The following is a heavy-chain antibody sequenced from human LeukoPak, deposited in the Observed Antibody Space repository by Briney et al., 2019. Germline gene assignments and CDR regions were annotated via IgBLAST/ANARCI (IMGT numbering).Heavy chain of an antibody. J-gene: IGHJ4*02. CDR3: ARAADDFWSGYPSYFDY. D-gene: IGHD3-3*01. Sequence: SETLSLTCTVSGGSISSYYWSWIRQPAGKGLEWIGRIYTSGSITYNPSLKSRVSMSVDTSKNQFSLKLSSVTAADTAVYYCARAADDFWSGYPSYFDYWGQGTLVTVSS. CDR2: IYTSGSI. V-gene: IGHV4-4*07. CDR1: GGSISSYY.